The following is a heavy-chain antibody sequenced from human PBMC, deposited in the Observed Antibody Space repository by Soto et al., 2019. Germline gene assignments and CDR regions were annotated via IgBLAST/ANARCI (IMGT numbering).Heavy chain of an antibody. CDR1: GFTFSSYS. Sequence: GGSLRLSCAASGFTFSSYSMNWVRQAPGKGLEWVSYISSSSSTIYYADSVKGRFTISRDNAKNSLYLQMNSLRAEDTAVYYCARYGSGSSYYYYYYMDVWGKGTTVTVSS. J-gene: IGHJ6*03. V-gene: IGHV3-48*01. D-gene: IGHD3-10*01. CDR2: ISSSSSTI. CDR3: ARYGSGSSYYYYYYMDV.